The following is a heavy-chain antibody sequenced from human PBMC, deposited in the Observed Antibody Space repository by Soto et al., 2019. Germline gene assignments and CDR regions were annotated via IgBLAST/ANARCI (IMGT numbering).Heavy chain of an antibody. J-gene: IGHJ4*02. V-gene: IGHV3-53*04. Sequence: GGSLRLSCAASGFTVSSNYMSWVRQAPGKGLEWVSVIYSGGSTYYADSVKGRFTISRHNSKNTLYLQMNSLRAEDTAVYYCARAFKEQWLVRTEVYFDYWGQGTLVTVSS. D-gene: IGHD6-19*01. CDR2: IYSGGST. CDR1: GFTVSSNY. CDR3: ARAFKEQWLVRTEVYFDY.